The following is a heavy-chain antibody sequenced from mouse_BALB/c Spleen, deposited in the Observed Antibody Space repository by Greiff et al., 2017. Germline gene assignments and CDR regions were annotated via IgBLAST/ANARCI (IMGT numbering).Heavy chain of an antibody. D-gene: IGHD2-1*01. V-gene: IGHV14-3*02. Sequence: EVQVVESGAELVKPGASVKLSCTASGFNIKDTYMHWVKQRPEQGLEWIGRIDPANGNTKYDPKFQGKATITADTSSTTAYLQLSSLTSEDTAVYYCYGNYVGFAYWGQGTLVTVSA. CDR1: GFNIKDTY. CDR3: YGNYVGFAY. CDR2: IDPANGNT. J-gene: IGHJ3*01.